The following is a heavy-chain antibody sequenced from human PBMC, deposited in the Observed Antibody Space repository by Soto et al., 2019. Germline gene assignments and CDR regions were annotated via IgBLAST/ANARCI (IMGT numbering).Heavy chain of an antibody. CDR1: GLTFRTYA. CDR2: ISDSGDNT. CDR3: VKDRSTSDWYGYFDY. J-gene: IGHJ4*02. Sequence: GGSLRLSCAASGLTFRTYAMSWVRQAPGRGLEWVSAISDSGDNTYYADSVKGRFTISRDNSKDTLYLQMNSLRAEDTAVYYCVKDRSTSDWYGYFDYWGQGTQVTVSS. V-gene: IGHV3-23*01. D-gene: IGHD6-19*01.